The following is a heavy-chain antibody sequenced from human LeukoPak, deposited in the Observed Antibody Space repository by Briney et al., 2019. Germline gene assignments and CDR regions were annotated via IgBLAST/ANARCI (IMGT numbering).Heavy chain of an antibody. J-gene: IGHJ6*03. CDR3: ARAVDTAMPDYYYMDV. CDR1: GGSISSYY. CDR2: IYYSGST. V-gene: IGHV4-59*01. Sequence: PSETLSLTCTVSGGSISSYYWSWIRQPPGKGLEWIGYIYYSGSTNYNPSLKSRVTISVDTSKNQFSLKLSSVTAADTAVYYCARAVDTAMPDYYYMDVWGKGTTVTVSS. D-gene: IGHD5-18*01.